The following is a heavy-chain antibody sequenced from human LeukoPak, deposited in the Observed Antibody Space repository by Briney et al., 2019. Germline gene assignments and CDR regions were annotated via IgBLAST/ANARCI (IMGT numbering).Heavy chain of an antibody. V-gene: IGHV4-30-4*01. CDR2: IYYSGST. CDR3: ARDHGDTKPFDY. J-gene: IGHJ4*02. D-gene: IGHD4-17*01. CDR1: GGSISSGDYY. Sequence: SQTLSLTCTVSGGSISSGDYYWSWIRQPPGKGLEWIGYIYYSGSTYYNPSLKSRVTISVDTSKNQFSLKLSSVTAADTAVYYCARDHGDTKPFDYWGQGTLVTVSS.